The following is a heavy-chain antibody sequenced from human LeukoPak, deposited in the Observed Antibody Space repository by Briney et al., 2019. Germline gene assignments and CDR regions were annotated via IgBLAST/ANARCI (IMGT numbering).Heavy chain of an antibody. CDR1: GFTFSSYA. J-gene: IGHJ6*03. Sequence: GGSLRLSCAASGFTFSSYAMHWVRQAPGNGLEYVSAISSNGGSTYYANSVKGRFTISRDNSKNTLYLQMGSLGADDTAVYFCAKAPATGEGYYFYYMDVWGKGTTVTVSS. CDR2: ISSNGGST. V-gene: IGHV3-64*01. D-gene: IGHD7-27*01. CDR3: AKAPATGEGYYFYYMDV.